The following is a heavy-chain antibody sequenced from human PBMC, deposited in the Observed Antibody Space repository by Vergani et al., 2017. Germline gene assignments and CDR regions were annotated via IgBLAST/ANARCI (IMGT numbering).Heavy chain of an antibody. CDR1: GYSISSGYY. CDR3: ARRRETAMVDDAVDI. D-gene: IGHD5-18*01. V-gene: IGHV4-38-2*01. J-gene: IGHJ3*02. CDR2: FYHSGST. Sequence: QVQLQESGPGLVKPSETLYLTCAVSGYSISSGYYWGWIRQPPGKGLEWIGSFYHSGSTYYNPSLKSRVTISVDTSENQFSLKQSSVTAADTAVYYCARRRETAMVDDAVDIWGQGTMVTVSS.